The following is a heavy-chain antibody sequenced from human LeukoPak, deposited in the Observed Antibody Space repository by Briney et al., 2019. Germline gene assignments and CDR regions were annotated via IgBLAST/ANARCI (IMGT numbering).Heavy chain of an antibody. CDR1: GFTFSSYG. V-gene: IGHV3-30*02. CDR3: AKDWLVSDYYYYYMDV. D-gene: IGHD3-9*01. CDR2: IRYDGSNK. Sequence: SGGSLRLSCAASGFTFSSYGMHWVRQAPGKGLEWVAFIRYDGSNKYYADSVKGRFTISRDNSKNTLYLQMNSLRAEDTAVYYCAKDWLVSDYYYYYMDVWGKGTTVTISS. J-gene: IGHJ6*03.